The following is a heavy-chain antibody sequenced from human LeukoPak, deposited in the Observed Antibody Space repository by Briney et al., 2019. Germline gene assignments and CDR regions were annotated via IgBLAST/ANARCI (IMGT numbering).Heavy chain of an antibody. CDR3: ARESDGSAPHRDV. Sequence: SETLSLTCTVSGGSISSYYWSWIRQPPGKGLEWIGYIYYSGSTNYNPSLKSRATISVDTSKNQFSLKLSSVTAAATAVYYCARESDGSAPHRDVWGKGTTVTVSS. V-gene: IGHV4-59*01. D-gene: IGHD3-10*01. CDR1: GGSISSYY. CDR2: IYYSGST. J-gene: IGHJ6*03.